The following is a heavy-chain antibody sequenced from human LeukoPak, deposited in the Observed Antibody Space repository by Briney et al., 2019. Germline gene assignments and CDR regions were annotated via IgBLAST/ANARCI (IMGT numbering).Heavy chain of an antibody. D-gene: IGHD4-17*01. Sequence: SETLSLTCSVSGASISSADHWWAWIRQPPGKGLEWIGEINHSGSTNYNPSLKSRVTISVDTSKNQFSLKLSSVTAADTAVYYCARSLRENYYFDYWGQGTLVTVSS. V-gene: IGHV4-39*07. CDR2: INHSGST. CDR3: ARSLRENYYFDY. CDR1: GASISSADHW. J-gene: IGHJ4*02.